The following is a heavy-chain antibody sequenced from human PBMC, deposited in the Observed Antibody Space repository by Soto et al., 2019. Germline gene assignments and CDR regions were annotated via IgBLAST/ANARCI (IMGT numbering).Heavy chain of an antibody. CDR3: ARAMYYDFWSGYSTFVERRIDYMDV. CDR1: GFTFSSYS. D-gene: IGHD3-3*01. J-gene: IGHJ6*03. Sequence: GGSLRLSCAASGFTFSSYSMNWVRQAPGKGLEWVSYISSSSRTIYYEDSVKGQFTISRDNAKNSLYLQMNSLRAEDTAVYYCARAMYYDFWSGYSTFVERRIDYMDVWGKGTTVTVSS. V-gene: IGHV3-48*01. CDR2: ISSSSRTI.